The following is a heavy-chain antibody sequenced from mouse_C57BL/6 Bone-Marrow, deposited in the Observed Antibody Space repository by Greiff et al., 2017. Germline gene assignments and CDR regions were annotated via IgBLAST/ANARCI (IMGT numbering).Heavy chain of an antibody. D-gene: IGHD2-3*01. Sequence: EVQLQQSGAELVRPGASVKLSCTASGFYIKDDYIHWVKQRPEQGLEWIGWIDTEIGDNEYASTFQGKATRTSDTSSNTAYLQLSSLTSEDTAVYYCSSFDGNYFDFWGQGTPLTVAS. V-gene: IGHV14-4*01. CDR3: SSFDGNYFDF. J-gene: IGHJ2*01. CDR2: IDTEIGDN. CDR1: GFYIKDDY.